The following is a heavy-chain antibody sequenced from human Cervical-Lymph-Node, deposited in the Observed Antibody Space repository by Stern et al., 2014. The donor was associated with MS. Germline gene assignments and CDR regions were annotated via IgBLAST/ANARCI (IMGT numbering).Heavy chain of an antibody. CDR3: ARVKPAAILDY. J-gene: IGHJ4*02. D-gene: IGHD2-2*01. Sequence: QLVQSGSEFKKPGASVKVSCKASGYTFTRNAMNLVRQAPGQRLEWMEWNNTNLGNLTYAHGFTGRFFFSLDTSVSTAYLQISSLKAEDTAIYYCARVKPAAILDYWGQGTLVTVSS. CDR1: GYTFTRNA. V-gene: IGHV7-4-1*02. CDR2: NNTNLGNL.